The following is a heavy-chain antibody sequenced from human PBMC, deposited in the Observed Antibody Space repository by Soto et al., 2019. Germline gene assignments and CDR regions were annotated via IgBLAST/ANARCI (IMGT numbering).Heavy chain of an antibody. CDR3: AKGTTVTPWRYLDL. Sequence: QXQLVESGGGXXXXGXXXXXXCAASXXXXXXXAMHXXXXXXGXGLEWLAVISYDGGYENYADSVKGRFTVSRDNSKNTLWLQINSLRPEDTALYYCAKGTTVTPWRYLDLWGQGTLVTVSS. D-gene: IGHD4-17*01. CDR1: XXXXXXXA. V-gene: IGHV3-30*18. CDR2: ISYDGGYE. J-gene: IGHJ2*01.